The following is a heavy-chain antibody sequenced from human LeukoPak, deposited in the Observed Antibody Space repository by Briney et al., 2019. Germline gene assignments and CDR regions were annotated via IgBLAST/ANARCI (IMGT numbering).Heavy chain of an antibody. Sequence: GGSLTLTCTASGFTFSSYDMSWVRQAPGKGLEWLSAISASGGSTNYAGSVKGRFTISRDNSKNTLYLQMNSLRAEDTAVYYCAKDRSGYYSDFDYWGQGTLVTVSS. CDR3: AKDRSGYYSDFDY. CDR2: ISASGGST. J-gene: IGHJ4*02. V-gene: IGHV3-23*01. CDR1: GFTFSSYD. D-gene: IGHD3-22*01.